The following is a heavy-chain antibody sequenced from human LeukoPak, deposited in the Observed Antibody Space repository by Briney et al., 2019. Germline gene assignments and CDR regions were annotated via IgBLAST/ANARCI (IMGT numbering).Heavy chain of an antibody. CDR2: IIPILGIA. CDR1: GGTFSSYA. CDR3: ARVTYDSSEGAFDI. Sequence: SVTVSFKASGGTFSSYAISWVRQAPGQGLEWMGSIIPILGIANYAQKFQGRVTITADKSTSTAYMELSSLRSEDTAVYYCARVTYDSSEGAFDIWGQGTMVTVSS. V-gene: IGHV1-69*04. J-gene: IGHJ3*02. D-gene: IGHD3-22*01.